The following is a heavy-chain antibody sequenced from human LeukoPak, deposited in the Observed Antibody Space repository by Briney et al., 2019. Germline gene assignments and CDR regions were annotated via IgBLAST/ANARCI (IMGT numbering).Heavy chain of an antibody. J-gene: IGHJ4*02. D-gene: IGHD6-13*01. Sequence: SEALSLTCTVSGGSISGSHYYWVWLRQPPGKGLEWIGNIHYSGSTNYNPSLKSRVTISVDTSKNQFSLKLSSVTAADTAVYYCARSRLPYSSSPRELDYWGQGTLVTVSS. CDR3: ARSRLPYSSSPRELDY. V-gene: IGHV4-39*07. CDR1: GGSISGSHYY. CDR2: IHYSGST.